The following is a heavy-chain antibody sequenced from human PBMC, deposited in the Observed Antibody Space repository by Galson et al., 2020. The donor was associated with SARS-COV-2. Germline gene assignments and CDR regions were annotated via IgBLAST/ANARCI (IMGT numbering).Heavy chain of an antibody. V-gene: IGHV1-24*01. CDR2: FDPEDGET. Sequence: ASVKVSCKVSGYTLTELSMHWVRQAPGKGLEWMGGFDPEDGETIYAQKFQGRVTMTEDTSTDTAYMELSSLRSEDTAVYYCATGYYYDSSGYLRVSFDIWGQGTMVTVSS. J-gene: IGHJ3*02. D-gene: IGHD3-22*01. CDR3: ATGYYYDSSGYLRVSFDI. CDR1: GYTLTELS.